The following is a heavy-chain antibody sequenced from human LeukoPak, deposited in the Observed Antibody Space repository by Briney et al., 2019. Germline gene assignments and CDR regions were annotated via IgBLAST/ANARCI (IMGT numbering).Heavy chain of an antibody. D-gene: IGHD2-21*02. Sequence: GASVKVSCKASGYTFTSYGISWVRQAPGQGLEWMGWISADNGNTNYAQKLQGRVTMTTDTSTSTAYMELRSLRSDDTAVYYCARVRYIVVVTAIPRYYFDYWGQGTLVTVSS. J-gene: IGHJ4*02. CDR1: GYTFTSYG. V-gene: IGHV1-18*01. CDR2: ISADNGNT. CDR3: ARVRYIVVVTAIPRYYFDY.